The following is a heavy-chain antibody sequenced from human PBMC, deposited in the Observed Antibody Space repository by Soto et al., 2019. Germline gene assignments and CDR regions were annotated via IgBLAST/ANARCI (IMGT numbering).Heavy chain of an antibody. CDR2: IIPIFGTP. CDR1: GGTFSSYA. CDR3: ARERATIVVVPAANQEPFDP. Sequence: SVKVSCKASGGTFSSYAISWVRQAPGQGLEWMGGIIPIFGTPNYAQKFQGRVAITAEESTSTAYMELSSLRSEDTAVYYCARERATIVVVPAANQEPFDPWGQGTLVTVSS. D-gene: IGHD2-2*01. J-gene: IGHJ5*02. V-gene: IGHV1-69*13.